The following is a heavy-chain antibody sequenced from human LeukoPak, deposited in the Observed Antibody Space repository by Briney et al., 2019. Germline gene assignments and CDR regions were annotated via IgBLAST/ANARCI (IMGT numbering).Heavy chain of an antibody. CDR2: IIPIFGTA. CDR3: ARARGYNPFQH. D-gene: IGHD5-24*01. J-gene: IGHJ1*01. Sequence: SVKVSCKASGYTFTSYGISWVRQAPGQGLEWMGRIIPIFGTANYAQKFQGRVTITTDESTSTAYMELSSLRSEDTAVYYCARARGYNPFQHWGQGTLVTASS. CDR1: GYTFTSYG. V-gene: IGHV1-69*05.